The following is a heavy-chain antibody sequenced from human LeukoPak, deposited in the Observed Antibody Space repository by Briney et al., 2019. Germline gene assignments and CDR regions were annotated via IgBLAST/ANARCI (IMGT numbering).Heavy chain of an antibody. D-gene: IGHD3-3*01. CDR3: ARQGSNDFWSGHNWFDP. Sequence: KPSETLSLTCTVSGGSISSSSYYWGWIRQPPGKGLEWIGSIYYSGSTYYNPSLKSRVTISVDTSKNQFSLKLSSVTAADTAVYYCARQGSNDFWSGHNWFDPWGQGTLVTVSS. CDR2: IYYSGST. CDR1: GGSISSSSYY. J-gene: IGHJ5*02. V-gene: IGHV4-39*01.